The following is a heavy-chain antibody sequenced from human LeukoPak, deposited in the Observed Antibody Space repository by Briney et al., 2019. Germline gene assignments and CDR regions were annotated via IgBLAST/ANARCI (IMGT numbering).Heavy chain of an antibody. Sequence: SETLSLTCTVSGGSVSSGSYYWSWIRQPRGEGVEWIEYIYYSGSTNYNPSLKNRVTISLDTAKNQFSLRLRSVTAADTAVYHCALWFCSRTSCYVDYWGQGTLVTVSS. CDR1: GGSVSSGSYY. V-gene: IGHV4-61*01. J-gene: IGHJ4*02. D-gene: IGHD2-2*01. CDR2: IYYSGST. CDR3: ALWFCSRTSCYVDY.